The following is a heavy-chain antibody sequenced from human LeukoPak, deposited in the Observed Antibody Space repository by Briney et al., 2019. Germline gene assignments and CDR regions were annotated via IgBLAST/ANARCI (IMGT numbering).Heavy chain of an antibody. CDR3: AKLNPWHYYDSSGYGYSSDY. D-gene: IGHD3-22*01. CDR1: GFTFSSYW. CDR2: INSDGSST. J-gene: IGHJ4*02. Sequence: QSGGSLRLSCAASGFTFSSYWMHWVRQAPGKGLVWVSRINSDGSSTSYADSVKGRFTISRDNSENTLYLQMNSLRAEDTALYYCAKLNPWHYYDSSGYGYSSDYWGQGTLVTVSS. V-gene: IGHV3-74*01.